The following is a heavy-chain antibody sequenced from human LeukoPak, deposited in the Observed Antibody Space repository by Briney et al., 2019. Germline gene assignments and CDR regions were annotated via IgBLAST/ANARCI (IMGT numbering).Heavy chain of an antibody. CDR1: GFTFSNYE. J-gene: IGHJ4*02. CDR3: ARHLSGITGYTYGRGIDY. CDR2: ISGSGSTI. D-gene: IGHD5-18*01. V-gene: IGHV3-48*03. Sequence: GGSLRLSCEASGFTFSNYEMNWVRQAPGKGLEWVSYISGSGSTIYYADSVKGRFTISRDNAKNSLYLQMNSLRAEDTAVYYCARHLSGITGYTYGRGIDYWGQGTLLTVSS.